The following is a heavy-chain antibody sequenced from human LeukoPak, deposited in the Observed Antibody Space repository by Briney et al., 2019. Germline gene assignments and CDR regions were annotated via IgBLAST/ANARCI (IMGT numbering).Heavy chain of an antibody. J-gene: IGHJ3*02. D-gene: IGHD3-22*01. Sequence: GGSLRLSCAASGFTFSSYAMSWVRQAPGKGLEWVSSISSSSSYIYYADSVKGRFTISRDNSKNTLYLQMNSLRAEDTAVYYCAKSSIYYDSSGYYVGAFDIWGQGTMVTVSS. V-gene: IGHV3-23*01. CDR2: ISSSSSYI. CDR3: AKSSIYYDSSGYYVGAFDI. CDR1: GFTFSSYA.